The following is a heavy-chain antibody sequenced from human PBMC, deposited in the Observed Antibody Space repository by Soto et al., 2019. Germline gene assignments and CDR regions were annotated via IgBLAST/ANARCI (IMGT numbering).Heavy chain of an antibody. CDR3: AHRIAAPGYFDY. D-gene: IGHD6-6*01. V-gene: IGHV2-5*02. CDR1: GFSLSTNGVG. J-gene: IGHJ4*02. CDR2: IYWDDDK. Sequence: QITLKESGPTLVKPTQTLTLTCTFSGFSLSTNGVGVGWIRQPPGKALEWLALIYWDDDKLYSPSLKTRLTITKDTSKNQVVLTMTNMDPVDTATYYCAHRIAAPGYFDYWGQGTLVTVSS.